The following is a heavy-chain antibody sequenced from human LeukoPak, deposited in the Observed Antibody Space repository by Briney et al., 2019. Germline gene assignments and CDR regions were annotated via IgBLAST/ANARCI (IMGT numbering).Heavy chain of an antibody. D-gene: IGHD3-3*01. J-gene: IGHJ6*03. CDR3: ARGIANPYDFWSGFYYYYYYMDV. CDR2: IYYSGST. CDR1: GGSISSSSYY. Sequence: SETLSLTCTVSGGSISSSSYYWGWIRQPPGKGLEWIGSIYYSGSTYYNPSLKSRVTISVDTSKNQFSLKLSSVTAADTAVYYCARGIANPYDFWSGFYYYYYYMDVWGKGTTVTVSS. V-gene: IGHV4-39*07.